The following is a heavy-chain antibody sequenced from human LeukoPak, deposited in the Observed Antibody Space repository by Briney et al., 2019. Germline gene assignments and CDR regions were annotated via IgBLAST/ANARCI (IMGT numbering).Heavy chain of an antibody. CDR3: VRDNIAAAGDDNFDI. CDR2: ISSGSTSV. V-gene: IGHV3-48*04. Sequence: GGSLRLSCTASGFTFSPYAMNWVRQAPGKGLEWVSYISSGSTSVYYADSVKGRFIISRDNAKNSLSLQMNSLRAEDTAVYFCVRDNIAAAGDDNFDIWGQGTMVTVS. CDR1: GFTFSPYA. J-gene: IGHJ3*02. D-gene: IGHD6-13*01.